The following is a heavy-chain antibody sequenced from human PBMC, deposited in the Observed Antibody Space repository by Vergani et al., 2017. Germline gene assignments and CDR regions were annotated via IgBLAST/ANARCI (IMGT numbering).Heavy chain of an antibody. V-gene: IGHV3-48*03. CDR3: ARDGSIGRASNYQDYGMDV. D-gene: IGHD4-11*01. Sequence: EVQLVESGGGLVQPGGSLRLSCAASGFTFSSYEMNWVRQAPGQGLEWVSYISSSGSTIYYADSVKGRFTIARDNAKNSLYLQMNSLRAEDTAVYYCARDGSIGRASNYQDYGMDVWGQGTTVTVSS. CDR1: GFTFSSYE. CDR2: ISSSGSTI. J-gene: IGHJ6*02.